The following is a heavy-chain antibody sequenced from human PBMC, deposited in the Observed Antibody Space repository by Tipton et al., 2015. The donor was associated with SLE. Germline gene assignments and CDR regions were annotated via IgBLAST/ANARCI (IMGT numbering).Heavy chain of an antibody. Sequence: TLSLTCTVFDGSLSGFYWAWLRQYPGKGLEWIGEISHDGGANYNPSPESRDTISLETSKNQFSLKLTSVTAADTAVYYCARDGGQRVISGTYDFYYYGLDVWGQGTTVTVSS. V-gene: IGHV4-34*01. J-gene: IGHJ6*02. CDR1: DGSLSGFY. D-gene: IGHD6-13*01. CDR2: ISHDGGA. CDR3: ARDGGQRVISGTYDFYYYGLDV.